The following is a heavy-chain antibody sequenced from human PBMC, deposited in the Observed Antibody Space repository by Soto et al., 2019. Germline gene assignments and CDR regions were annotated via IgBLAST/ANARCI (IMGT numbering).Heavy chain of an antibody. V-gene: IGHV1-2*02. Sequence: QVQLVQSGAEVKKPGASVKVSCKASGYTFTDYYMHWVRQAPGQGLEWMGWINPNSGGTNYAQKFQGRVTMTRDTSISTAYMELSRLRSDDTAVYYCAREFRVFGVVNNGMDVWGQGTTVTVSS. J-gene: IGHJ6*02. CDR1: GYTFTDYY. CDR3: AREFRVFGVVNNGMDV. D-gene: IGHD3-3*01. CDR2: INPNSGGT.